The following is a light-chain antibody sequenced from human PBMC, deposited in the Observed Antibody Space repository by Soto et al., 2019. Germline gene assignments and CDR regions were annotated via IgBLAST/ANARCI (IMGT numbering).Light chain of an antibody. V-gene: IGLV2-14*03. CDR1: SSDVGAYIF. CDR2: DII. Sequence: QSALTQPASVSGSPGQSITISCTGTSSDVGAYIFVSWYQQHPGKAPKLMIYDIINRPSGVSNRFSGSKSGNTASLTISGLQAEDEADYYCSSYTSSSTLDVFGTGTKLTVL. CDR3: SSYTSSSTLDV. J-gene: IGLJ1*01.